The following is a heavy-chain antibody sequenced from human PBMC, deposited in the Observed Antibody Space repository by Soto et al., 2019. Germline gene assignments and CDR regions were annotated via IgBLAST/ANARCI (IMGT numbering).Heavy chain of an antibody. CDR1: GFTFSTYA. D-gene: IGHD6-19*01. J-gene: IGHJ4*02. Sequence: EVPLLESGGGLVQPGGSLRLSCAASGFTFSTYAMNWVRQAPGKGLEWVSGISGSGDSTYYADSVKGRFTVSRDNSKNTLYLQMNSLRAEDTAVFYCAKERSSGWSLDYWGQGTLVTVPS. CDR2: ISGSGDST. CDR3: AKERSSGWSLDY. V-gene: IGHV3-23*01.